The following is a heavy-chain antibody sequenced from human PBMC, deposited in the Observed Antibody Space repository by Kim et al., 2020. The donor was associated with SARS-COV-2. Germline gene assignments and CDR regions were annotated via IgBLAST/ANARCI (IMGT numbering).Heavy chain of an antibody. V-gene: IGHV3-7*03. CDR2: IKQDGSEK. D-gene: IGHD5-12*01. Sequence: GGSLRLSCAASGFTFSSYCMSWVRQAPGKGLEWVANIKQDGSEKYYVDSVKGRFTISRDNAKNSLYLQMNSLRAEDTAVYYCARTTASIRDYSSGYAYWGQGTLVTVSS. CDR3: ARTTASIRDYSSGYAY. J-gene: IGHJ4*02. CDR1: GFTFSSYC.